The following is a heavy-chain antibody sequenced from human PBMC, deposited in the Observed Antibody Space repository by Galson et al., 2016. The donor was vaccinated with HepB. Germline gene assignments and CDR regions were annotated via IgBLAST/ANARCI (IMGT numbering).Heavy chain of an antibody. V-gene: IGHV3-11*04. CDR1: GFSLSDYY. CDR2: ISGSGTII. Sequence: SLRLSCAASGFSLSDYYMSWIRQAPGKGLEWVSYISGSGTIIDYADSVQGRFTFSRDNAENSLYLQMDSLRVEDTAVYYCARDRIPGGPVSDAFDIWGQGTMVTVSS. CDR3: ARDRIPGGPVSDAFDI. J-gene: IGHJ3*02. D-gene: IGHD3-16*01.